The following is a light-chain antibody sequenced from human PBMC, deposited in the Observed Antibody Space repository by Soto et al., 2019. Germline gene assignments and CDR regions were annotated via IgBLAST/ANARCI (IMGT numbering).Light chain of an antibody. V-gene: IGKV1-39*01. J-gene: IGKJ4*01. CDR3: QQSYSTPLT. CDR2: DAS. Sequence: DIQMTQSPSSLSASVGDRVTITCQASQDTRHYLNWYQQKPGKATKLVIYDASILETGVPSRFSGSGSGTDFTLTISSLQPEDFATYYWQQSYSTPLTFGGGTKVDIK. CDR1: QDTRHY.